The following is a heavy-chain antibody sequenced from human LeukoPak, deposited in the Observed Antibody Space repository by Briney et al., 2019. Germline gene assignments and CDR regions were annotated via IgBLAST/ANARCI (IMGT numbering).Heavy chain of an antibody. J-gene: IGHJ4*02. CDR1: GFTFSSYW. CDR2: IKQDGSAK. D-gene: IGHD6-19*01. CDR3: ARGADHLDY. Sequence: PGGSLRLSCAASGFTFSSYWMSWVRQAPGKGLEWVANIKQDGSAKYYVDSVKGRFTISRDNAKNSLYLQVSSLRAEDMAVYFCARGADHLDYWGQGTLVTVSS. V-gene: IGHV3-7*01.